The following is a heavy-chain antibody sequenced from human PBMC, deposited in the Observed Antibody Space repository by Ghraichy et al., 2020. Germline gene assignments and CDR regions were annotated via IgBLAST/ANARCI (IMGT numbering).Heavy chain of an antibody. CDR3: ARGGNWYFDL. CDR2: INKDGNEK. V-gene: IGHV3-7*01. J-gene: IGHJ2*01. CDR1: GFSFSSHC. Sequence: GGSLRLSCAASGFSFSSHCMSWVRQAPGKGLEWVANINKDGNEKYYVDSVKGRFTISRDNTKNSLDLQMNSLRDEDMAAYYCARGGNWYFDLWGRGTLVTVSS.